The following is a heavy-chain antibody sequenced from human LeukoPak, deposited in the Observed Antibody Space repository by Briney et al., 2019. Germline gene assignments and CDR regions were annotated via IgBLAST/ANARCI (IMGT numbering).Heavy chain of an antibody. Sequence: SETLSLTCAVYGGSFSGYYWSWIRQPPGKGLEWIGEINHSGGTLYNPSLKSRVTISLDTSKNHFSLRLSPVTAADTAVYYCAGGPSPNADPFDSWGQGTLVSVSS. CDR1: GGSFSGYY. V-gene: IGHV4-34*01. J-gene: IGHJ4*02. CDR2: INHSGGT. CDR3: AGGPSPNADPFDS. D-gene: IGHD4/OR15-4a*01.